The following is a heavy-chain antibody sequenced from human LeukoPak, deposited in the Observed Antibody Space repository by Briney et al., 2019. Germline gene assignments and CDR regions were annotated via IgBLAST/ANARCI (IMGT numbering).Heavy chain of an antibody. CDR2: IYYSGST. J-gene: IGHJ4*02. CDR3: ARRDGYNGPLDY. Sequence: SETLSLTCTVSGGPISSSRYYWDWVRQPPGKGLERIGGIYYSGSTYYNPSLKSRVTISVDTSKNQFSLKVTSMTAADAAVYYCARRDGYNGPLDYWGQGTLVTVSS. D-gene: IGHD5-24*01. V-gene: IGHV4-39*01. CDR1: GGPISSSRYY.